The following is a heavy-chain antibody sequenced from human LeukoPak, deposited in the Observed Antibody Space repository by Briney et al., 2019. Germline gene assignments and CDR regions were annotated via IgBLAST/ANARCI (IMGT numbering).Heavy chain of an antibody. CDR2: IYYSGST. CDR1: GDSISSSSYY. J-gene: IGHJ5*02. D-gene: IGHD3-10*01. CDR3: ARLSLLLWFGELRYNWFDP. Sequence: SETLSLTCTVSGDSISSSSYYWGWIRQPPGKGLEWIGSIYYSGSTSYNPSLKSRVTMSVDTSKNQFSLKLRSVTAADTAVYCCARLSLLLWFGELRYNWFDPWGQGTLVTVSS. V-gene: IGHV4-39*01.